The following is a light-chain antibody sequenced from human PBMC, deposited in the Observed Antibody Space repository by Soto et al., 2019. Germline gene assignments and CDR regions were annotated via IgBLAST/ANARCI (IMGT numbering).Light chain of an antibody. J-gene: IGKJ1*01. CDR1: QYVGTR. Sequence: EIVLTQSPATLSSSPGETATLSCRASQYVGTRLAWYQHKPGQAPRLLIYYMSKRATGIPARFSGSGSGTDFTLTISNLAPEDFGVYYCHQSQSWPRTFGQGTKVEIK. V-gene: IGKV3-11*01. CDR3: HQSQSWPRT. CDR2: YMS.